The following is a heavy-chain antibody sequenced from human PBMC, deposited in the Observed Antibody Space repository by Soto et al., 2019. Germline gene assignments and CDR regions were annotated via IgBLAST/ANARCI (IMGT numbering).Heavy chain of an antibody. V-gene: IGHV1-18*04. CDR3: ARVNIFGVVPGWFDP. CDR1: GYTFATYY. D-gene: IGHD3-3*02. CDR2: ISAYNGNT. Sequence: ASVKVSCKASGYTFATYYMHWVRQTPGQGLEWMGWISAYNGNTNYAQKLQGRVTMTTDTSTSTAYMELRSLRSDDTAVYYCARVNIFGVVPGWFDPWGQGTLLTVSS. J-gene: IGHJ5*02.